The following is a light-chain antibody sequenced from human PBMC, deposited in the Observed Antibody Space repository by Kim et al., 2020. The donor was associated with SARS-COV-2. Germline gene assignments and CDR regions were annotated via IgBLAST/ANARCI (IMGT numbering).Light chain of an antibody. CDR1: SSNIGARYD. CDR2: GDT. J-gene: IGLJ1*01. Sequence: QRVTFSCTGGSSNIGARYDVHWYHQLPGAAPKLLIYGDTHQPSGVPNRFAASKSGTSASLAITGLQAEDEADYYCQSYDSSLRIEVFGTGTKVTVL. CDR3: QSYDSSLRIEV. V-gene: IGLV1-40*01.